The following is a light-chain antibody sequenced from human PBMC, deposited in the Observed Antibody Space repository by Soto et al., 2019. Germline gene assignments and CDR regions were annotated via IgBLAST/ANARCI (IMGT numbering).Light chain of an antibody. Sequence: DIQMTQSPSSLSASVGDRVTITCRASQDISVYLAWYQQKPGKVPTLLIYSASTLQSAVPSRFSGSGSGTDFTFTITSLQPEDVPTDFCEKFNTAPLSFGQGTQLLSK. J-gene: IGKJ5*01. CDR3: EKFNTAPLS. CDR2: SAS. V-gene: IGKV1-27*01. CDR1: QDISVY.